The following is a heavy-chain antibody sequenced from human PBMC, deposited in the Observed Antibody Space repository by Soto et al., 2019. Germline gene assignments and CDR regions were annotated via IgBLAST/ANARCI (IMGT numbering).Heavy chain of an antibody. D-gene: IGHD2-15*01. J-gene: IGHJ6*02. CDR1: GFTFSSYS. CDR3: ARDKVVAATHYYYGMDV. CDR2: ISSSSSSYI. Sequence: GGSLRLSCAASGFTFSSYSMNWVRQAPGKGLEWVSSISSSSSSYIYYADSVKGRFTISRDNAKNSLYLQMNSLRAEDTAVYYCARDKVVAATHYYYGMDVWGQGTTVTVSS. V-gene: IGHV3-21*01.